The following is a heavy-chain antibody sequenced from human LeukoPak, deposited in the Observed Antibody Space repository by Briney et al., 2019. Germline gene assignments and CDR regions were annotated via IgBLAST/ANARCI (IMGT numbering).Heavy chain of an antibody. V-gene: IGHV3-30*18. CDR3: AKDPGYSSSWYGSY. J-gene: IGHJ4*02. Sequence: GGSLRLSCAASGFSFKDYNMHWVRQAPGKGLEWVAVITYDGSNKYYTDSVKGRFTISRDNSKSTLYLQMNSLRAEDTAVYYCAKDPGYSSSWYGSYWGQGTLVTVSS. CDR1: GFSFKDYN. D-gene: IGHD6-13*01. CDR2: ITYDGSNK.